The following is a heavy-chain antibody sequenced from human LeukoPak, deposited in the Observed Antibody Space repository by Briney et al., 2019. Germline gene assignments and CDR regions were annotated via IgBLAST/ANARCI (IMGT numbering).Heavy chain of an antibody. CDR3: VRGLDYFDY. D-gene: IGHD6-6*01. J-gene: IGHJ4*02. Sequence: GGSLRLSCAASGFTFSSYAMHWVRQAPGKGLEWVAVISYDGSNKYYADSVKGRFTISRDNSKNTLYLQMNSLRAEDTAVYYCVRGLDYFDYWGQGTLVTVSS. CDR2: ISYDGSNK. CDR1: GFTFSSYA. V-gene: IGHV3-30-3*01.